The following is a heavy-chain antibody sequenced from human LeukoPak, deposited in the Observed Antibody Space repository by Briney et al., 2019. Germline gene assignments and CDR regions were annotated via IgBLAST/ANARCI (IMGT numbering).Heavy chain of an antibody. J-gene: IGHJ4*02. V-gene: IGHV4-39*01. CDR2: VYYSGTT. CDR3: ARLLRLGELSLFDY. Sequence: KTSETLSLTCTVSGGSITSSSYYWAWVRQPPGRGLEWIGSVYYSGTTYSNPSLKSRVTISVDTSKNQFSLKLTSVTAADTAVYYCARLLRLGELSLFDYWGQGTLVTVSS. D-gene: IGHD3-16*02. CDR1: GGSITSSSYY.